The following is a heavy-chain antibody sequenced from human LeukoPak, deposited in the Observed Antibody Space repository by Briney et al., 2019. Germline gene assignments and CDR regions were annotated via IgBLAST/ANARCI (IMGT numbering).Heavy chain of an antibody. V-gene: IGHV3-23*01. CDR2: ISGSGGST. CDR1: GFTFSSYA. CDR3: AKDFSSSSWFDP. D-gene: IGHD6-13*01. J-gene: IGHJ5*02. Sequence: GGTLRLSCAASGFTFSSYAMSWVRQAPGKGLEWVSAISGSGGSTYYADSVKGRFTISRDNSKNTLYLQMNSLRAEDTAVYYCAKDFSSSSWFDPWGQGTLVTVSS.